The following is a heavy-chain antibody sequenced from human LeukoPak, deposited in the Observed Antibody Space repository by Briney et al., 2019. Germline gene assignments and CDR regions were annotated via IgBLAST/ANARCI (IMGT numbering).Heavy chain of an antibody. J-gene: IGHJ6*02. D-gene: IGHD3-10*01. CDR2: ISYDGSNK. CDR1: GFTFSSYG. V-gene: IGHV3-30*18. Sequence: GGSLRLSCAASGFTFSSYGMHWVRQAPGKGLEWVAVISYDGSNKYYADSVKGRFTISRDNSKNTLYLQMNSLRAEDTAVYYCAKDPYADMVRGVIRFSGYGMDVWGQGTTVTVSS. CDR3: AKDPYADMVRGVIRFSGYGMDV.